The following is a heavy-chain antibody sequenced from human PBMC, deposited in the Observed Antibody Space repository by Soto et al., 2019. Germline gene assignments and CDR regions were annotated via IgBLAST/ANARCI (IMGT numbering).Heavy chain of an antibody. D-gene: IGHD6-19*01. CDR2: ISPNSGGT. J-gene: IGHJ6*02. CDR3: ARDQSPSSGWPGMDV. CDR1: GYTFTDYY. V-gene: IGHV1-2*02. Sequence: QVQLVQSGAEVKKPEASVKVSCKASGYTFTDYYMHWVRQAPGQGLEWMGWISPNSGGTNYAQKFQGRVTMTRDTSISTAYMELNRLRSDDTAVYYCARDQSPSSGWPGMDVWGQGTTVTVSS.